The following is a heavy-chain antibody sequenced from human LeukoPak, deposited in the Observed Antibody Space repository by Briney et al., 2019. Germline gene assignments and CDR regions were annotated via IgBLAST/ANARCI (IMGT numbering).Heavy chain of an antibody. CDR2: IYYSGST. CDR3: ARRSAITMIVVARYDAFDI. V-gene: IGHV4-59*01. CDR1: GGSISSYY. Sequence: TSETLSLTCTVSGGSISSYYWSWIRQPPGKGLEWIGYIYYSGSTNYNPSLKSRVTISVDTSKNQFSLKLSSVTAADTAVYYCARRSAITMIVVARYDAFDIWGQGTMVTVSS. D-gene: IGHD3-22*01. J-gene: IGHJ3*02.